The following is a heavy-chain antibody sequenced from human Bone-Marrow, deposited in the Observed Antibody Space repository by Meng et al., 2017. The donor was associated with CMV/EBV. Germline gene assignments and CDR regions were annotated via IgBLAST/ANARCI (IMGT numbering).Heavy chain of an antibody. D-gene: IGHD2-2*01. Sequence: SETLSLTCTVSGGSISSSSYYWGWIRQPPGKGLEWIGSIYYSGSTYYNPSLKSRVTISVDTSKNQFSLKLSSVTAADTAVYYCARSPRIVVVPAAIFWFDPWGQGTLVTFSS. CDR1: GGSISSSSYY. V-gene: IGHV4-39*07. CDR2: IYYSGST. CDR3: ARSPRIVVVPAAIFWFDP. J-gene: IGHJ5*02.